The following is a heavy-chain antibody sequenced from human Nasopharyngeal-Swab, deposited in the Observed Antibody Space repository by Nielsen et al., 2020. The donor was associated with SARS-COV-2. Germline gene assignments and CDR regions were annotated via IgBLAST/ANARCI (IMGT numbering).Heavy chain of an antibody. CDR3: ARGSLGLGELSPIHPPDY. J-gene: IGHJ4*02. V-gene: IGHV1-69*13. Sequence: SVTVSCKASGGTFSSYAISWVRQAPGQGLEWMGGIIPIFGTANYAQKFQGRVTITADESTSTAYMELSSLRSEDTAVYYCARGSLGLGELSPIHPPDYWGQGTLVTVSS. CDR2: IIPIFGTA. D-gene: IGHD3-16*02. CDR1: GGTFSSYA.